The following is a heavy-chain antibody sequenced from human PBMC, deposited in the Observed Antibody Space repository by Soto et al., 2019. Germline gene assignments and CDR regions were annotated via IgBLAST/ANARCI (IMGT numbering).Heavy chain of an antibody. CDR1: GFTFSSYG. J-gene: IGHJ4*02. CDR2: IWYDGSNK. V-gene: IGHV3-33*01. D-gene: IGHD3-22*01. Sequence: QVQLVESGGGVVQPGRSLRLSCAASGFTFSSYGMHWVRQAPGKGLEWVAVIWYDGSNKYYADSVKGRFTISRDNSKNTLYLQMNSLRAEDTAVYYCAREGNYGGYYYFDYWGQGTLVTVSS. CDR3: AREGNYGGYYYFDY.